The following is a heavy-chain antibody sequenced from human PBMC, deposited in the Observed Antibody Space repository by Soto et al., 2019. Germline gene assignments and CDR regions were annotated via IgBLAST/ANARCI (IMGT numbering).Heavy chain of an antibody. CDR1: GYTFTSYG. J-gene: IGHJ4*02. D-gene: IGHD4-4*01. CDR3: ARVAFDNDYYSNYMDPYYFDY. V-gene: IGHV1-18*01. Sequence: ASVKVSCKASGYTFTSYGISWVRQAPGQGLEWMGWISAYNGNTNYAQKLQGRVTMTTDTSTSTAYMELRSLRSDDTAVYYCARVAFDNDYYSNYMDPYYFDYWGQGTLVTVSS. CDR2: ISAYNGNT.